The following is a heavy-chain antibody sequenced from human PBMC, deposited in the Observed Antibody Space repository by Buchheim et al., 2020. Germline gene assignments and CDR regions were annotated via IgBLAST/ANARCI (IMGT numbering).Heavy chain of an antibody. CDR2: IWYDGSNK. Sequence: QVQLVESGGGVVQPGRSLRLSCAASGFTFSSYGMHWVRQAPGKGLEWVAVIWYDGSNKYYADSVKGRFTISRDNSKNTLYLQRNSPRAEDTAGYYCASGSSGWYGGGDYFDYWGQGTL. V-gene: IGHV3-33*01. D-gene: IGHD6-19*01. CDR3: ASGSSGWYGGGDYFDY. CDR1: GFTFSSYG. J-gene: IGHJ4*02.